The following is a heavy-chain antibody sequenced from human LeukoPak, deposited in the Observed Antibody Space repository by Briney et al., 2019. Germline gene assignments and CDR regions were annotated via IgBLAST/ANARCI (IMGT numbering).Heavy chain of an antibody. D-gene: IGHD3-22*01. CDR1: GYTFTSYD. CDR2: MNPNSGNT. J-gene: IGHJ6*03. CDR3: ARVNSRYYYDPIPIYYYYYYMDV. V-gene: IGHV1-8*01. Sequence: ASVKVSCKASGYTFTSYDINWVRQATGQGLEWMGWMNPNSGNTGYAQKFQGRVTMTRNTSISTAYMELSSLRSEDTAVYYCARVNSRYYYDPIPIYYYYYYMDVWGKGTTVTISS.